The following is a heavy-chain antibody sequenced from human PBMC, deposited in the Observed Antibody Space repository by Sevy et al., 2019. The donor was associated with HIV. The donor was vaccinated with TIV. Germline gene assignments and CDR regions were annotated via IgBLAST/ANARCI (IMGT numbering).Heavy chain of an antibody. V-gene: IGHV3-49*04. J-gene: IGHJ4*02. D-gene: IGHD3-3*01. CDR3: TRWSGGQCIFDY. CDR2: IKSKAQGGTI. CDR1: GFTFGDYA. Sequence: GGSLRLSCTTSGFTFGDYAMNWVRQAPGKGLEWVAFIKSKAQGGTIDHAASVKGRFTISRDDSKSIAYLEMNNLKIEDSAVYYCTRWSGGQCIFDYWGQGTLVTVSS.